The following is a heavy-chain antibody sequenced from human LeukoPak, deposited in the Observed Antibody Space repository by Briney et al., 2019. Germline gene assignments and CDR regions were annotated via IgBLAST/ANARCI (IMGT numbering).Heavy chain of an antibody. Sequence: GGSLRLSCAASGFTLSTYAMSWVRQAPGKGLEWVSSISSSSSYIYYADSVKGRFTISRDNAKNSLYLQMNSLRAEDTAVYYCARDLDDWDYWGQGTLVTVSS. D-gene: IGHD3-9*01. CDR1: GFTLSTYA. CDR3: ARDLDDWDY. V-gene: IGHV3-21*01. CDR2: ISSSSSYI. J-gene: IGHJ4*02.